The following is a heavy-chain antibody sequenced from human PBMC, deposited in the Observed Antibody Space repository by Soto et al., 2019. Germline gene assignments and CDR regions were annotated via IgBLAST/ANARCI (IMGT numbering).Heavy chain of an antibody. V-gene: IGHV3-30*18. Sequence: GGSLRHSCAASGFTFRNYGMHWVRQAPGKGLEWVAVISYDGGNKYYADSVKGRFTVSRDNSKNTLFLQMNSLRAEDTAVYYCAKDRGSGGYYYYGMEVWGQGPTVTVSS. CDR1: GFTFRNYG. D-gene: IGHD3-10*01. CDR3: AKDRGSGGYYYYGMEV. J-gene: IGHJ6*02. CDR2: ISYDGGNK.